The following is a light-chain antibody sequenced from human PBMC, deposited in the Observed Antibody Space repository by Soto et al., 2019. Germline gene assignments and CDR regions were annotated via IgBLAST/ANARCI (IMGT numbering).Light chain of an antibody. V-gene: IGKV3D-20*02. Sequence: NIFTQFPGTPSFSPREKGTLSLRASQRVYSSYLAWYQQRPDQAPRLLFYDASIRATGIPDRFSGSGSVTEFTLTISSLQSEDFAVYYCQQYSNWPLTFGGGTKVDIK. CDR1: QRVYSSY. J-gene: IGKJ4*01. CDR2: DAS. CDR3: QQYSNWPLT.